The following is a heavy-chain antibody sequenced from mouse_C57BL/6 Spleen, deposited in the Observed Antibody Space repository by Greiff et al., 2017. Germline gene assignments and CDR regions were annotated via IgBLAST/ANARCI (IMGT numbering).Heavy chain of an antibody. Sequence: EVKLMESGGGLVQPGGSMKLSCAASGFTFSDAWMDWVRQSPEKGLEWVAEIRNKANNHATYYAESVKGRFTISRDDSKSSVYLQMNSLRAEDTGIYYCTGGLRRGRLYYYAMDYWGQGTSVTVSS. V-gene: IGHV6-6*01. D-gene: IGHD2-4*01. J-gene: IGHJ4*01. CDR3: TGGLRRGRLYYYAMDY. CDR2: IRNKANNHAT. CDR1: GFTFSDAW.